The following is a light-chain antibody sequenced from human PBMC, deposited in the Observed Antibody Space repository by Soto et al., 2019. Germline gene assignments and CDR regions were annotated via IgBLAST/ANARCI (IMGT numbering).Light chain of an antibody. CDR1: QSLLHSNGYNY. Sequence: DIVMTQSPLSLPVTPGEPASISCRSSQSLLHSNGYNYLDWYLQKPGQSPQLLIYLGSNRASGVPDRFSGSGSGTDFTLKISRVEAEDVWVYYCMQALQTPLYTFGQVTKLEIK. CDR3: MQALQTPLYT. J-gene: IGKJ2*01. CDR2: LGS. V-gene: IGKV2-28*01.